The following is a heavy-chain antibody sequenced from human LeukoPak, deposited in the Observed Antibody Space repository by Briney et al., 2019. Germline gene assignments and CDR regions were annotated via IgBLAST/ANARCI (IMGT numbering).Heavy chain of an antibody. CDR2: IYYSGST. Sequence: SQTLSLTCTVSGGSISSGTYYWNWIRQHPGKGLEYIGYIYYSGSTNYNPSLKSRVTISINTSKSQFSLDLTSVTAADTAVYFCAKEGDQWGPGTLVTVSS. CDR3: AKEGDQ. V-gene: IGHV4-31*03. J-gene: IGHJ4*02. D-gene: IGHD3-10*01. CDR1: GGSISSGTYY.